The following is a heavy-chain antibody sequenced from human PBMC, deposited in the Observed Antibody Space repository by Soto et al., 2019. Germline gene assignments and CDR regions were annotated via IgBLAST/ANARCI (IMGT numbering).Heavy chain of an antibody. CDR3: ARDRAAAGKVYYYYYYGMDV. CDR1: GGSVANSSYY. V-gene: IGHV4-39*07. D-gene: IGHD6-13*01. CDR2: INHSGST. Sequence: SETLSLTCTVSGGSVANSSYYWGWIRQSPGKGLEWIGEINHSGSTNYNPSLKSRVTMSVDTSKNQFSLKLSSVTAADTAVYYCARDRAAAGKVYYYYYYGMDVWGQGTTVIASS. J-gene: IGHJ6*02.